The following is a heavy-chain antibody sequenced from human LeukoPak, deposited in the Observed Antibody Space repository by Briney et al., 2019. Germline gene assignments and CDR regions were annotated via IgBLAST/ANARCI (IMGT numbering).Heavy chain of an antibody. CDR2: ISSSSSTI. J-gene: IGHJ4*02. CDR1: GFTFSSYS. Sequence: QSGGSLRLSCAASGFTFSSYSMNWVRQAPGKGLEWVSYISSSSSTIYYADSVKGRFTISRDNSKNTLYLQMNSLRAEDTAVYYCAKMVPISGRPREGFDYWGQGALVTVSS. V-gene: IGHV3-48*01. CDR3: AKMVPISGRPREGFDY. D-gene: IGHD1-26*01.